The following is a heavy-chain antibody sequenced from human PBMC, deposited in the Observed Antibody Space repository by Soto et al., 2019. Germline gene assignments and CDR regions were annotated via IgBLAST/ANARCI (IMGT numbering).Heavy chain of an antibody. Sequence: ASVKVSCKASGYTFTSYYMHWVRQAPGQGLEWMGIINPSGGSTSYAQKFQGRVTMTRDTSTSTVYMELSSLRSEDTAVYYCAREPAAIGDYYYYYGMDVWGQGTTVTVSS. CDR1: GYTFTSYY. D-gene: IGHD2-2*01. CDR2: INPSGGST. J-gene: IGHJ6*02. CDR3: AREPAAIGDYYYYYGMDV. V-gene: IGHV1-46*01.